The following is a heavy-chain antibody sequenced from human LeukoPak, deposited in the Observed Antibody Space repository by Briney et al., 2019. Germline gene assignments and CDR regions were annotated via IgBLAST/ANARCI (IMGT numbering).Heavy chain of an antibody. CDR2: IYSGGST. CDR3: AKETVAAAGWNFDY. V-gene: IGHV3-53*01. J-gene: IGHJ4*02. Sequence: GGSLRLSCAASGFTVSSNYMSWVRQAPGKGLEWVSVIYSGGSTYYADSVKGRFTISRDNSKNTLYLQMNSLRAEDTAVYYCAKETVAAAGWNFDYWGQGTLVTVSS. CDR1: GFTVSSNY. D-gene: IGHD6-13*01.